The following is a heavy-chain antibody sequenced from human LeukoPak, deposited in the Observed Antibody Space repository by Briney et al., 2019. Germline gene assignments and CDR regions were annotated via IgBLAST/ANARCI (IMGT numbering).Heavy chain of an antibody. CDR2: IKEDGTGK. D-gene: IGHD6-13*01. J-gene: IGHJ6*02. CDR1: GFTFSTYW. CDR3: AREIPQQLVAMDV. V-gene: IGHV3-7*04. Sequence: GGSLRLPCAASGFTFSTYWMSWVRQAPGKGLEWLANIKEDGTGKNHVDSVKGRFTISRDNAKKSLYLQMNGLRAEDTAVYYCAREIPQQLVAMDVWGQGTTVTVSS.